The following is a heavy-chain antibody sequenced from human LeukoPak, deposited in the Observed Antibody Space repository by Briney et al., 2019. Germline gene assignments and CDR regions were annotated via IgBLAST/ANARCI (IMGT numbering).Heavy chain of an antibody. Sequence: SVTVSCKASGGTFSSYTISWVRQAPGQGLQWMGRIITIRGIANYAQKFQGRVTITAAKSTSTAYIELSSLRSEYTAVYYCAREGYYDFWSGHDAFHIWGQGTMVTVSS. V-gene: IGHV1-69*04. CDR2: IITIRGIA. D-gene: IGHD3-3*01. CDR1: GGTFSSYT. CDR3: AREGYYDFWSGHDAFHI. J-gene: IGHJ3*02.